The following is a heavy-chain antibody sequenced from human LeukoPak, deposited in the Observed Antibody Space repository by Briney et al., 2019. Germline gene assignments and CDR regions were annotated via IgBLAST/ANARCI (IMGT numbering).Heavy chain of an antibody. Sequence: PGGSLRLSCAASGFTFSSYSMNWVRQAPGKGLEWVSSISSSSSYIYYADSVKDRFTISRDNAKNSLYLQMNSLRAEDTAVYYCARGKSNYGDYVDYWGQGTLVTVSS. D-gene: IGHD4-17*01. J-gene: IGHJ4*02. V-gene: IGHV3-21*01. CDR2: ISSSSSYI. CDR1: GFTFSSYS. CDR3: ARGKSNYGDYVDY.